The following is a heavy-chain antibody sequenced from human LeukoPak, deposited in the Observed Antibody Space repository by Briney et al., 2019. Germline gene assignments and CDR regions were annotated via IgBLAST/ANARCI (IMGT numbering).Heavy chain of an antibody. CDR2: INPNTGGA. J-gene: IGHJ4*02. CDR1: GFSFTGYH. Sequence: ASVKVSCKASGFSFTGYHIHWVRQAPGQGLEWMGLINPNTGGADYAQKFQGRVTMTRDTSISTAYMEVSSLRSDDTAVYYCARDTGIAAADYWGQGTLVTVSS. V-gene: IGHV1-2*02. D-gene: IGHD6-25*01. CDR3: ARDTGIAAADY.